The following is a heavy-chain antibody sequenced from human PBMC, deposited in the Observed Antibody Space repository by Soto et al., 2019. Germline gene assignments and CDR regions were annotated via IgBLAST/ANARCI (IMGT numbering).Heavy chain of an antibody. V-gene: IGHV1-46*03. CDR1: GYTFTSYY. Sequence: ASVKVSCKASGYTFTSYYMHWVRQAPGQGLEWMGIINPSGGSTTYAQKFQGRVTMTRDTSTSTVYMELSSLRSEDTAAYYCARYGFCSTSCYEEGYYYYYGMDVWGQGTTVTVSS. CDR3: ARYGFCSTSCYEEGYYYYYGMDV. D-gene: IGHD2-2*01. CDR2: INPSGGST. J-gene: IGHJ6*02.